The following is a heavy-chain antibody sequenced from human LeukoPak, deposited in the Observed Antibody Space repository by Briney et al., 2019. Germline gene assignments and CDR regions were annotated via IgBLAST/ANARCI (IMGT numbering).Heavy chain of an antibody. CDR2: IYQTGAT. D-gene: IGHD3-22*01. V-gene: IGHV4-59*08. CDR3: ARLMIVVAPYYYYGMDV. Sequence: SETLSLTCIVSGGSISNYYWSWFRQPPGKGLEWIGYIYQTGATSYNPSLKSRVTISIDTSKNQFSLKLSSVTATDTAVYYCARLMIVVAPYYYYGMDVWGQGTTVTVSS. CDR1: GGSISNYY. J-gene: IGHJ6*02.